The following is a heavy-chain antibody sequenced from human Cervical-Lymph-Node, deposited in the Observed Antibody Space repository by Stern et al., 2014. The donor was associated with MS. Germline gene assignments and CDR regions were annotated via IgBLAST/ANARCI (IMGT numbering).Heavy chain of an antibody. CDR2: INPNSGGT. Sequence: VQLEESGAEVKKPGASVKVSCKASGYTFTGYYMHWVRQAPGQGLEWMGWINPNSGGTNYAQKFQGWVTMTRDTSISTAYMELSRLRSDDTAVYYCARGSRADYYDTYFDYWGQGTLVTVSS. D-gene: IGHD3-22*01. CDR1: GYTFTGYY. J-gene: IGHJ4*02. CDR3: ARGSRADYYDTYFDY. V-gene: IGHV1-2*04.